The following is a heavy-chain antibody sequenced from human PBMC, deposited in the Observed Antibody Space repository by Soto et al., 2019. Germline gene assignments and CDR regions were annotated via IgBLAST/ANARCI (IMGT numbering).Heavy chain of an antibody. J-gene: IGHJ3*02. V-gene: IGHV3-7*05. CDR2: IKQDGSEK. CDR1: GFTFSSYW. D-gene: IGHD5-18*01. CDR3: ASSRYSYGPQHAFDI. Sequence: HPGGSLRLSCAASGFTFSSYWMSWVRQAPGKGLEWVANIKQDGSEKYYVDSVKGRFTISRDNAKNSLYLQMNSLRAGDTAVYYCASSRYSYGPQHAFDIWGQGTMVTVSS.